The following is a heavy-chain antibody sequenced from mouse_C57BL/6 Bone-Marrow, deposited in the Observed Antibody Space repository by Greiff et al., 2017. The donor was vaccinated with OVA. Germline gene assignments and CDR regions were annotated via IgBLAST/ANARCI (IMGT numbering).Heavy chain of an antibody. J-gene: IGHJ2*02. CDR1: GYTFTNYW. D-gene: IGHD1-1*01. CDR3: AHYGSRLYLHY. Sequence: QLQQPGAELVRPGTPVKLSCKASGYTFTNYWMHWVKQRPGQGLEWIGVIAPSDSYINYNQKLKGRATLTVDTSSSTAYMHLSSLTSEDSAVYYCAHYGSRLYLHYWGQGTSLTVSS. V-gene: IGHV1-59*01. CDR2: IAPSDSYI.